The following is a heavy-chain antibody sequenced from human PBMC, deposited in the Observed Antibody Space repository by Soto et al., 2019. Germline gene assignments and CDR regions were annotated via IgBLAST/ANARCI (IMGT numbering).Heavy chain of an antibody. CDR3: ARTHSPGVAVAGDGC. J-gene: IGHJ4*02. Sequence: SETLSLTCAVSGGSISSNNWWSWVRQPPGKGLEWIGEIYHSGSTNYNPSLKSRVTISVDKSKNQFSLQLSPVTAADTAVYFCARTHSPGVAVAGDGCWGQGTLVTVSS. CDR2: IYHSGST. CDR1: GGSISSNNW. V-gene: IGHV4-4*02. D-gene: IGHD6-19*01.